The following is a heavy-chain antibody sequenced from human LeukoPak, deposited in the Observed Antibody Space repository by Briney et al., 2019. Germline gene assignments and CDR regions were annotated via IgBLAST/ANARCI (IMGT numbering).Heavy chain of an antibody. J-gene: IGHJ4*02. Sequence: SGTLSLTCAVSGGSISSSNWRSWVRQPPGKGLEWIGEIYHSGSTNYNPSLKSRVTMSVDKSKKQYSLKLSSVTAADTAVYYCARDPGGYSGYGRGYYFDFWGQGTLVTVSS. CDR3: ARDPGGYSGYGRGYYFDF. CDR1: GGSISSSNW. V-gene: IGHV4-4*02. CDR2: IYHSGST. D-gene: IGHD5-12*01.